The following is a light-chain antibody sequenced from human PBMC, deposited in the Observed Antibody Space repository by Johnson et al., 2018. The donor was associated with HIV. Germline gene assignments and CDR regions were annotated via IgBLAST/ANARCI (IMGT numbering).Light chain of an antibody. Sequence: QSVLTQPPSVSAAPGQKVTISCSGNSSNIGNNYVSWYQQLPGTAPKLLIYDNDKRPSGITDRFSGSKSGTSASLAISGLQAEDEADYYCAAWDDSLNGFYVFGTGTKVTVL. CDR2: DND. CDR1: SSNIGNNY. CDR3: AAWDDSLNGFYV. V-gene: IGLV1-51*01. J-gene: IGLJ1*01.